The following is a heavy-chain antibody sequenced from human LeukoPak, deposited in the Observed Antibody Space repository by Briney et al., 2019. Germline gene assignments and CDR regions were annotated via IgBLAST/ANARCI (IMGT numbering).Heavy chain of an antibody. D-gene: IGHD3-10*01. CDR2: IYSGGST. CDR1: GFTVSSNY. V-gene: IGHV3-53*01. CDR3: ARIAGSGSYFDY. J-gene: IGHJ4*02. Sequence: GGSLRLSCAASGFTVSSNYMSWVRQAPGKGLEWVSVIYSGGSTYYADSVKGRFTISRDNSKNTLYLQMNGLRAEDTAVYYCARIAGSGSYFDYWGQGTLVTVSS.